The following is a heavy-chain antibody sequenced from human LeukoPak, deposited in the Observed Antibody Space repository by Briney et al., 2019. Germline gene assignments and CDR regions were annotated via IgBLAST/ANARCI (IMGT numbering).Heavy chain of an antibody. V-gene: IGHV1-8*02. CDR1: GYTFTSYD. D-gene: IGHD3-22*01. CDR3: ARAYYESSAYRHAVYFDY. J-gene: IGHJ4*02. CDR2: MNPNSGNT. Sequence: ASVKVSCKASGYTFTSYDTNWVRQATGQGREWMGWMNPNSGNTGYAQKFQGRVTMTKDTSTNTVYMHLGSPSSDDTAVYYCARAYYESSAYRHAVYFDYWGQGTLVTVSS.